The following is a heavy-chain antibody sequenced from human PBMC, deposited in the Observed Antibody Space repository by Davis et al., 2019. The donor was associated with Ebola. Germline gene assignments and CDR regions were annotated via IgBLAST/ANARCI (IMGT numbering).Heavy chain of an antibody. CDR1: GYTFTSYG. D-gene: IGHD3-10*01. J-gene: IGHJ6*02. Sequence: AASVKVSCKASGYTFTSYGISWVRQAPGQGLEWMGWINADNGDTKYSQNFQGRVTITADTSADTAYMELSSLRSEDTAVYYCARDYPRASYYGSGIGSLFYYFGMDVWGQGTTVTVSS. CDR3: ARDYPRASYYGSGIGSLFYYFGMDV. V-gene: IGHV1-18*01. CDR2: INADNGDT.